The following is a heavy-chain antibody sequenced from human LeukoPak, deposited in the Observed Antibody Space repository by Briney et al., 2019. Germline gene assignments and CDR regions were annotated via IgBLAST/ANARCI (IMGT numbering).Heavy chain of an antibody. J-gene: IGHJ4*02. D-gene: IGHD2-21*02. CDR2: ISSSSSYI. V-gene: IGHV3-21*01. Sequence: NPGGSLRLSCAASGFSFRSYSMSWVRQAPGKGLEWVSSISSSSSYIYYADSLKGRFTISRDNAKNSLYLQLNSLRAEDTAVYYCAREGFMVVTPYFDYWGQGTLVTVSS. CDR1: GFSFRSYS. CDR3: AREGFMVVTPYFDY.